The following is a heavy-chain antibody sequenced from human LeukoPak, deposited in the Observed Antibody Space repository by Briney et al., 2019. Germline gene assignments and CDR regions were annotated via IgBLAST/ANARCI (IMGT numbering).Heavy chain of an antibody. V-gene: IGHV1-2*02. Sequence: ASVKVSCKASGYTFTGYYMHWVRQAPGQGLEWMGWINPNSGGTNYAQKFQGRVTMTRDTSISTAYMELSRLRSDDTAVYYCAREAGIRFLEWLLSSKDAFDIWGQGTMVTVS. CDR2: INPNSGGT. CDR1: GYTFTGYY. J-gene: IGHJ3*02. D-gene: IGHD3-3*01. CDR3: AREAGIRFLEWLLSSKDAFDI.